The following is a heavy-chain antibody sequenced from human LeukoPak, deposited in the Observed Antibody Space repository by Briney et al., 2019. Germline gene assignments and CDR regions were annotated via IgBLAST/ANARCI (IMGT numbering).Heavy chain of an antibody. Sequence: GGSLRLSCAASGFTFDDYGMSWVRQAPGKGLEWVSGINWNGGSTGYADSVKGRFTISRDNAKNSLYLQMNSLRAEDTALYYCARVGGITMVRGVIITSKTGDYYFDYWGQGTLVTVSS. CDR1: GFTFDDYG. J-gene: IGHJ4*02. CDR3: ARVGGITMVRGVIITSKTGDYYFDY. CDR2: INWNGGST. D-gene: IGHD3-10*01. V-gene: IGHV3-20*04.